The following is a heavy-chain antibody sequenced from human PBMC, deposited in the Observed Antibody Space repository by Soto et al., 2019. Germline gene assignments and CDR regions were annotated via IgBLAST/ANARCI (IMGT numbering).Heavy chain of an antibody. CDR3: ARDYDFWSGFLDP. CDR2: INSDGSST. CDR1: GFTFSSYG. V-gene: IGHV3-74*01. D-gene: IGHD3-3*01. Sequence: GGSLRLPCAASGFTFSSYGMHWVRQAPGKGLVWVSRINSDGSSTSYADSVKGRFTISRDNAKNTLYLQMNSLRAEDTAVYYCARDYDFWSGFLDPWGQGTLVPVS. J-gene: IGHJ5*02.